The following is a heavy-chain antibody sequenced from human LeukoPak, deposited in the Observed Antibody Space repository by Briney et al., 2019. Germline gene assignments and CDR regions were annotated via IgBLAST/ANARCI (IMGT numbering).Heavy chain of an antibody. CDR3: ARHGSTDYFDY. V-gene: IGHV4-34*01. J-gene: IGHJ4*02. D-gene: IGHD2-2*03. CDR1: GGSFSGYY. Sequence: SETLSLTCAVYGGSFSGYYWVWIRQPPGKGLEWIGRIYYSGSTFYNPSLKSRVTISVDTSKNQLSLRLSSVTAADTAVYYCARHGSTDYFDYWGQGTLVTVSS. CDR2: IYYSGST.